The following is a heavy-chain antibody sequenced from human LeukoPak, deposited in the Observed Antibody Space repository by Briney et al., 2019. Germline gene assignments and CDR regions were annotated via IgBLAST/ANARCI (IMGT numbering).Heavy chain of an antibody. V-gene: IGHV3-30*04. Sequence: GGSLRLSCAASGFTFSSYAMHWVRQAPGKGLEWVAVISYDGSNKYYADSVKGRFTISRDNSKNTLYLQMNSLGAEDTAVYYCARSPHSYDYFDYWGQGTLVTVSS. CDR2: ISYDGSNK. CDR1: GFTFSSYA. CDR3: ARSPHSYDYFDY. J-gene: IGHJ4*02. D-gene: IGHD2-21*01.